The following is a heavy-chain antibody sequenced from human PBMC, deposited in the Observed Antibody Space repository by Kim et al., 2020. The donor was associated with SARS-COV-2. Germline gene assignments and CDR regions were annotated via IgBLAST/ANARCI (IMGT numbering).Heavy chain of an antibody. D-gene: IGHD4-17*01. J-gene: IGHJ6*02. Sequence: YYRDYRKGRFTTSRDKSKNTLYLQMNSRKARETAVYYCARDTVTRRGMDVWGQGTTVTVSS. CDR3: ARDTVTRRGMDV. V-gene: IGHV3-30*07.